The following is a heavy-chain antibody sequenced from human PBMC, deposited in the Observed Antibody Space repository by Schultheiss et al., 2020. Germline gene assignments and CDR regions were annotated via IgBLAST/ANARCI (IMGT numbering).Heavy chain of an antibody. Sequence: GESLRLSCKGSGYSFTSYWIGWVRQMPGKGLEWMGIIYPGDSDTRYSPSFQGQVTISADKSISTAYLQWSSLKASDTAMYYCARRVRTPLGYYFDYWGQGTLGTVSS. CDR3: ARRVRTPLGYYFDY. J-gene: IGHJ4*02. D-gene: IGHD3-16*01. CDR2: IYPGDSDT. CDR1: GYSFTSYW. V-gene: IGHV5-51*01.